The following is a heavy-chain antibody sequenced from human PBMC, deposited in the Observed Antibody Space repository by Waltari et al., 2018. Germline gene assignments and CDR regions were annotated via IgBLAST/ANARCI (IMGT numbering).Heavy chain of an antibody. V-gene: IGHV3-64*01. J-gene: IGHJ3*02. CDR1: GFTFSSYA. Sequence: EVQLVESGGGLVQPGGSLRLSCAAPGFTFSSYAMHWVRQAPGKGLEYVSAISSNGGSTYYANSVKGRFTISRDNSKNTLYLQMGSLRAEDMAVYYCARGYCSGGSCLPSDAFDIWGQGTMVTVSS. CDR3: ARGYCSGGSCLPSDAFDI. CDR2: ISSNGGST. D-gene: IGHD2-15*01.